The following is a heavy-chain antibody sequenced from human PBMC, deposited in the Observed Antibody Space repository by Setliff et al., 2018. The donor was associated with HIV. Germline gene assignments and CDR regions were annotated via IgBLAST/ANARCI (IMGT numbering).Heavy chain of an antibody. Sequence: PSETLSLTCTVSGGPIRSGDYFLSWIRQAPGKGREWIGCIYYSGSAYYHPSLQSLVTISVDTSKNQSSLQLNSITAADPAVYFCVGGPQWLVQQGRVYYFDYWGQGALVTVSS. CDR2: IYYSGSA. J-gene: IGHJ4*02. CDR3: VGGPQWLVQQGRVYYFDY. V-gene: IGHV4-30-4*02. D-gene: IGHD6-19*01. CDR1: GGPIRSGDYF.